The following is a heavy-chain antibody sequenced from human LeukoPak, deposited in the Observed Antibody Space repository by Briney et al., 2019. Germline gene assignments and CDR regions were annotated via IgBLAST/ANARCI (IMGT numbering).Heavy chain of an antibody. J-gene: IGHJ4*02. CDR1: GGSFSGYY. Sequence: PSQTLSLTCAVDGGSFSGYYWSWIRQPPGKGLEWIGEINHSGSTNYNPSLKSRVTISVDTSKNQFSLRLSSVTAADTAVYYCARGPCSSTSCYSAYWGQGTLVTVSS. V-gene: IGHV4-34*01. D-gene: IGHD2-2*01. CDR2: INHSGST. CDR3: ARGPCSSTSCYSAY.